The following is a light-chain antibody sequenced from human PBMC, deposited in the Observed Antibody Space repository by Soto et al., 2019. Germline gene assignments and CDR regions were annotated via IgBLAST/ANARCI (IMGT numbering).Light chain of an antibody. CDR3: QPRWT. V-gene: IGKV1-5*01. CDR2: DAS. J-gene: IGKJ1*01. CDR1: QSISSW. Sequence: DIQMTQSPSTLSASVGDRVTITCRASQSISSWLAWYQQKPGKAPKLLIYDASSLESGVPLRFSGSGSGTEFTLTISSLQPDDLATYYYQPRWTFGQGTKVEIK.